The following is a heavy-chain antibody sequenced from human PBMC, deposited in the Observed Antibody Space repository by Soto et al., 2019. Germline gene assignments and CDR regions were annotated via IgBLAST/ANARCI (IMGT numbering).Heavy chain of an antibody. CDR2: IWYDGSNK. Sequence: GSLRLSCAASGFTVSSYGMHGVRQAPGKGLEWVAVIWYDGSNKYYADSVKGRFTISRDNSKNTLYLQMNSLRAEDTAVYYCARAEDIVVVPAAISSYGMDVWGQGT. CDR1: GFTVSSYG. V-gene: IGHV3-33*01. J-gene: IGHJ6*02. D-gene: IGHD2-2*01. CDR3: ARAEDIVVVPAAISSYGMDV.